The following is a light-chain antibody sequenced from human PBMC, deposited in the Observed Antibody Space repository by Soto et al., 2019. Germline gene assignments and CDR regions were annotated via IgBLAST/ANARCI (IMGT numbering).Light chain of an antibody. V-gene: IGKV1-5*03. CDR3: QQYNSYLYT. J-gene: IGKJ2*01. CDR2: KAS. Sequence: DIQMTQSPSTLSASVGDRVTITCPASQSISSWLAWYQQKPGKAPKLLIYKASSLVSGVPSRFSGSGSGTEFTLSIRSLQPGDFATYYFQQYNSYLYTFGQGTKLEIK. CDR1: QSISSW.